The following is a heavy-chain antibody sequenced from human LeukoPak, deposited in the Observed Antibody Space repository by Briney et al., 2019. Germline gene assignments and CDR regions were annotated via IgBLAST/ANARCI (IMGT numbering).Heavy chain of an antibody. CDR1: GFTVSSNY. CDR2: IYSGGST. V-gene: IGHV3-66*01. CDR3: ARGKGYDTSGYYVPLFDY. Sequence: GGSLRLSCAASGFTVSSNYMSWVRQAPGKGLEWVSVIYSGGSTYYADSVKGRFTISRGNSKNTLYLQMNSLRAEDTAVYYCARGKGYDTSGYYVPLFDYWGQGTLVTVSS. D-gene: IGHD3-22*01. J-gene: IGHJ4*02.